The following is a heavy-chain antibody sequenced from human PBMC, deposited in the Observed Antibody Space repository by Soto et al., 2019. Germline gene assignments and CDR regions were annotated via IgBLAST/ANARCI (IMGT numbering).Heavy chain of an antibody. V-gene: IGHV1-69*02. J-gene: IGHJ4*02. CDR1: GGTFSTYT. D-gene: IGHD6-25*01. CDR3: ANESPDTSSGNY. CDR2: IIPILGSA. Sequence: QVQLVQSGAEVKKPGSSVKVSCKASGGTFSTYTISWVRQAPGQGLEWMGRIIPILGSAKYAQKFHGRVTITAAKSTRTAYMEMSSLRSEDTAVYYCANESPDTSSGNYWGQGTLVTVSS.